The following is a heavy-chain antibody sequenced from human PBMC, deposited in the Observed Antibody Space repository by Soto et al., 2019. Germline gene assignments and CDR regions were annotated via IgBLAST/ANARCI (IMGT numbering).Heavy chain of an antibody. Sequence: ASVKVSCKASGYTFTSYGISWVRQAPGQGLEWMGWISAYNGNTNYAQKLQGRVTMTTDTSTSTAYMELSSLRSEDTAVYYCARGYCSSTSCYASSLADYYYYYMDVWGKGTTVTVSS. CDR3: ARGYCSSTSCYASSLADYYYYYMDV. CDR2: ISAYNGNT. J-gene: IGHJ6*03. CDR1: GYTFTSYG. V-gene: IGHV1-18*01. D-gene: IGHD2-2*01.